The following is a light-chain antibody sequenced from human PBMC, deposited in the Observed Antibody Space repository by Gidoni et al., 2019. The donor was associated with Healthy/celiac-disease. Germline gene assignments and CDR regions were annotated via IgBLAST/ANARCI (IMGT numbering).Light chain of an antibody. CDR2: EVS. Sequence: QSALTQPASVSGSPGQSIPISCTGTSSDVGSYNLVSWYQQHPGKAPKLMIYEVSKRPSGVSNRFSGSKSGNTASLTISGLQAEDDADYYCCSYAGSSTYVVFGGGTKLTVL. CDR3: CSYAGSSTYVV. J-gene: IGLJ2*01. CDR1: SSDVGSYNL. V-gene: IGLV2-23*02.